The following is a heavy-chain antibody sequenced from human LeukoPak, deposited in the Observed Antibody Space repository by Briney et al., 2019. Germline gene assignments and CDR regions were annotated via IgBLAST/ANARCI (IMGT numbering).Heavy chain of an antibody. CDR3: ARVGRARPLDY. CDR1: GFTFNRYW. V-gene: IGHV3-7*02. Sequence: GGSLRLSCAASGFTFNRYWMSWVRQAPGKGLEWVAQIKSDGSEEYYADPVRGRFTISRDNAKSSLYLQMNSLGVEDTTVYYCARVGRARPLDYWGQGTLVTVSS. CDR2: IKSDGSEE. J-gene: IGHJ4*02. D-gene: IGHD6-6*01.